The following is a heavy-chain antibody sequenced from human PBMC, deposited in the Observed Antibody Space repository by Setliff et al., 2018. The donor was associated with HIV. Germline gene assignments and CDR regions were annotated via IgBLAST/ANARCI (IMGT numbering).Heavy chain of an antibody. J-gene: IGHJ4*02. D-gene: IGHD3-10*01. V-gene: IGHV3-23*01. CDR1: GFTLSDYY. CDR2: SGNGGII. Sequence: PGGSLRLSCAVSGFTLSDYYMDWVRQAPGKGLEWVSTSGNGGIIVYTDSVKGRFTMSRDNSKNTLFLVLTSLRPEDTAVYYCAKQVSGYFDYWGQGALVTVSS. CDR3: AKQVSGYFDY.